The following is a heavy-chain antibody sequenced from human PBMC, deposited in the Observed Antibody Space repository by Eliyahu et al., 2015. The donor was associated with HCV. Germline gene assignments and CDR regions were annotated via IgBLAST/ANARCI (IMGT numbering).Heavy chain of an antibody. CDR1: GFTFSRHW. D-gene: IGHD5/OR15-5a*01. CDR3: AREIYDGDHQTDAFDL. Sequence: EVQLVESGGGLVQPGGSLRLSCAASGFTFSRHWXHWVRQXPGKGLVWGSRINGDGRRTSYADSAEGRFTISRDNAKNTLYLQMSSLRDEDTAVYYCAREIYDGDHQTDAFDLWGQGTMVTVSS. CDR2: INGDGRRT. J-gene: IGHJ3*01. V-gene: IGHV3-74*01.